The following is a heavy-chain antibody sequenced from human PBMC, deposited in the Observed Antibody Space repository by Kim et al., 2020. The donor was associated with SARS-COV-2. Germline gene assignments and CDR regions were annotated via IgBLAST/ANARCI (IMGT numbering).Heavy chain of an antibody. Sequence: GGSLRLSCTASGFTFSSNWMHWVRQAPGKGLVWVSRINSDGSSTTYADSVKGRFTISRDNAKNTLYLQMNSLRVEDTAVYYCVRGEGNIYGYGKFDYWGQGSLVTVSS. J-gene: IGHJ4*02. CDR2: INSDGSST. CDR3: VRGEGNIYGYGKFDY. D-gene: IGHD5-18*01. CDR1: GFTFSSNW. V-gene: IGHV3-74*01.